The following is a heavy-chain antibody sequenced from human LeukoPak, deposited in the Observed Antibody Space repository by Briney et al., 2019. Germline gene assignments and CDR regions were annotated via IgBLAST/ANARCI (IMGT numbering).Heavy chain of an antibody. Sequence: SETLSLTCTVSGGSISSSSYYWGWIRQPPGKGLEWIGSIYYSGSTYYNPSLKSRVTISVDTSKIQFSLKLSSVTAADTAVYYCARLGPRMVGATTTNNWGQGTLVTVSS. D-gene: IGHD1-26*01. CDR1: GGSISSSSYY. V-gene: IGHV4-39*01. J-gene: IGHJ4*02. CDR2: IYYSGST. CDR3: ARLGPRMVGATTTNN.